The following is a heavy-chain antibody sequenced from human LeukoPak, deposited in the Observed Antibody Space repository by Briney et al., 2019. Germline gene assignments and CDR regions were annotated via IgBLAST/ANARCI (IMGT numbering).Heavy chain of an antibody. V-gene: IGHV1-69*06. Sequence: SVKVSCKASGGTLSSYAISWVRQAPGQGLEWMGGIIPIFGTANYAQKFQGRVTITADKSTSTAYMELSSLRSEDTAVYYCARGRDGYNFDAFDIWGQGTMVTVSS. J-gene: IGHJ3*02. CDR2: IIPIFGTA. CDR1: GGTLSSYA. D-gene: IGHD5-24*01. CDR3: ARGRDGYNFDAFDI.